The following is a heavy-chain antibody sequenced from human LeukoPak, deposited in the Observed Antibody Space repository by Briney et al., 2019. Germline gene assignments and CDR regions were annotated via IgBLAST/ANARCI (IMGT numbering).Heavy chain of an antibody. CDR2: IKQDGSEK. J-gene: IGHJ4*02. CDR1: GFSFSTHW. D-gene: IGHD3-10*01. CDR3: AREVLWFGELLAPFGY. V-gene: IGHV3-7*03. Sequence: GGSLRLPCTGSGFSFSTHWMIWVRQAPGKGLEWVASIKQDGSEKYYVDSVKGRFTISRDNAKNSLYLQMNSLRAEDTAVYYCAREVLWFGELLAPFGYWGQGTLVTVSS.